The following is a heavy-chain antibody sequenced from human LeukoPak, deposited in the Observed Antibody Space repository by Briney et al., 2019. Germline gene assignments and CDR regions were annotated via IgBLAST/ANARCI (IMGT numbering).Heavy chain of an antibody. CDR3: ARDRDFGSNSGCDY. D-gene: IGHD4-23*01. V-gene: IGHV4-4*07. CDR1: NGAISDYY. Sequence: SETLTLTCTASNGAISDYYLSWIRQPAGEGLEWIGRMCYTLATCSAPSVKSRVTMSLDESKNQFCLRLRSVAAADTAICDCARDRDFGSNSGCDYWVQGALV. CDR2: MCYTLAT. J-gene: IGHJ4*02.